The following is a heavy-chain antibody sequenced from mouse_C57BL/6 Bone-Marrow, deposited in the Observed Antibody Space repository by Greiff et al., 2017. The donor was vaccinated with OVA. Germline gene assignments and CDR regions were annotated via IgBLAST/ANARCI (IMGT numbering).Heavy chain of an antibody. CDR2: ISSGSSTI. CDR1: GFTFSDYG. J-gene: IGHJ3*01. V-gene: IGHV5-17*01. CDR3: ARVPWFAY. Sequence: EVNLVESGGGLVKPGGSLKLSCAASGFTFSDYGMHWVRQAPEKGLEWVAYISSGSSTIYYADTVKGQFTISRDNAKNTLFLQMTSLRSEDTAMYYCARVPWFAYWGQGTLVTVSA.